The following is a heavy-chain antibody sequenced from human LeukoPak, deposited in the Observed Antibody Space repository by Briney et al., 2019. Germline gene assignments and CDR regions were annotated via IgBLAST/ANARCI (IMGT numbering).Heavy chain of an antibody. J-gene: IGHJ4*02. V-gene: IGHV3-53*01. CDR2: IYNGDKT. CDR3: ASPEGAVAANSFDY. CDR1: GFTVSSSY. Sequence: GGSLRLSCSASGFTVSSSYMSWVRQAPGKGLEWVSVIYNGDKTYYADAVKGRFTISRDNSENTLYLQMNSLRAEDTAVYYCASPEGAVAANSFDYRGQGTLVTVSS. D-gene: IGHD6-19*01.